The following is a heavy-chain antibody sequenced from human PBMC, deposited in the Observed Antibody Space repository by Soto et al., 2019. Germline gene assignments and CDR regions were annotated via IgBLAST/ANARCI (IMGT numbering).Heavy chain of an antibody. Sequence: QVQLLQSGAEVKKPGSSVTVSCTASGGTFSSYAISWVRQAPGQGLEWMGGIIPIFGTANYGQKFHGRVTINADKATSTAYMELSSLRCEDTAVYDCATLGGTAMVKIDYWGQGTLVTVSS. CDR1: GGTFSSYA. V-gene: IGHV1-69*06. D-gene: IGHD5-18*01. CDR2: IIPIFGTA. CDR3: ATLGGTAMVKIDY. J-gene: IGHJ4*02.